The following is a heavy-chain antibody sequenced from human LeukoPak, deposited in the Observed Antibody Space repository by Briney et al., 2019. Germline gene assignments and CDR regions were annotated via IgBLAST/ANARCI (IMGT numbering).Heavy chain of an antibody. CDR3: ARDQPPDPHFDY. V-gene: IGHV4-59*01. Sequence: SETLSLTCTVSVGSISSYYWSWLRQPPGKGLEWIGYIYYSGSTNYNPSLKSRVTISVDTSKNQFSLRLSSVTAADTAVYYCARDQPPDPHFDYWGQGTLVTVSS. CDR1: VGSISSYY. CDR2: IYYSGST. J-gene: IGHJ4*02.